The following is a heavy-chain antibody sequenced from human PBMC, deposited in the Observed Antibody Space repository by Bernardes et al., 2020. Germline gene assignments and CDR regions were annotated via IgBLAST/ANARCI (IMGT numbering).Heavy chain of an antibody. V-gene: IGHV3-30*03. D-gene: IGHD1-26*01. CDR2: ISYDGSNK. CDR1: GFPFSRYG. CDR3: ASPYSGSYRSSFDI. J-gene: IGHJ3*02. Sequence: GGSLRLSCAAFGFPFSRYGMHWVRQAPGKAVEWVAVISYDGSNKYYADSVKGRFTISRDNSKNTLYMQMNSLRTEDTAVYYCASPYSGSYRSSFDIWGQGTMVTVSS.